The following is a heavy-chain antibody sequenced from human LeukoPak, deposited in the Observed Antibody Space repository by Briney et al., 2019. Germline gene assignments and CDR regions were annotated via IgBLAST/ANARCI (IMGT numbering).Heavy chain of an antibody. CDR3: ARVWGLRYFDWSALDY. CDR1: GYTFTSYD. J-gene: IGHJ4*02. V-gene: IGHV1-2*02. Sequence: ASVKVSCKASGYTFTSYDINWVRQATGQGLEWMGWINPNSGGTNYAQKFQGRVTMTRDTSISTAYMELGRLRSDDTAVYYCARVWGLRYFDWSALDYWGQGTLVTVSS. D-gene: IGHD3-9*01. CDR2: INPNSGGT.